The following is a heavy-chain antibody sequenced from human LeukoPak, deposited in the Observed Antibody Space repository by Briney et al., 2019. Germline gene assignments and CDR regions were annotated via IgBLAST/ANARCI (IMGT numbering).Heavy chain of an antibody. CDR3: ARIKDASVGYYFDY. V-gene: IGHV3-23*01. Sequence: PGGSLRLSCAASGLTSINYAMSWVRQAPGKGLEWVSAISGSTISTYYADSVKGRFTISRDNSKNTLYLQMYSLRAEDTALYYCARIKDASVGYYFDYWGQGILVTVSS. J-gene: IGHJ4*02. D-gene: IGHD5/OR15-5a*01. CDR2: ISGSTIST. CDR1: GLTSINYA.